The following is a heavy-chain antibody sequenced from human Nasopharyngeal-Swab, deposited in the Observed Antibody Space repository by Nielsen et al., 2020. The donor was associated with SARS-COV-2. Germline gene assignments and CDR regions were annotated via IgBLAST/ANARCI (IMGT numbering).Heavy chain of an antibody. CDR2: IYSGGSST. J-gene: IGHJ4*02. CDR1: GFTFSSYA. V-gene: IGHV3-23*03. D-gene: IGHD6-19*01. CDR3: AKVGYNSGWTGGYFDY. Sequence: GESLKISCAASGFTFSSYAMSWVRQAPGKGLEWVSVIYSGGSSTYYADSVKGRFTISRDNSKNTLYLQMNSLRAEDTAVYYCAKVGYNSGWTGGYFDYWGQGTLVTVSS.